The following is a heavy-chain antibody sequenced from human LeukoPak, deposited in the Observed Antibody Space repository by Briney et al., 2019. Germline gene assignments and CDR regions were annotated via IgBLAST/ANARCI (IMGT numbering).Heavy chain of an antibody. CDR1: GGTFSSYA. J-gene: IGHJ4*02. V-gene: IGHV1-8*02. Sequence: ASVKVSCKASGGTFSSYAISWVRPATGQGLEWMGWMNPNSGNTGYAQKFQGRVTMTRNTSISTAYMELSSLRSEDTAVYYCARGADFDYWGQGTLVTVSS. CDR2: MNPNSGNT. CDR3: ARGADFDY.